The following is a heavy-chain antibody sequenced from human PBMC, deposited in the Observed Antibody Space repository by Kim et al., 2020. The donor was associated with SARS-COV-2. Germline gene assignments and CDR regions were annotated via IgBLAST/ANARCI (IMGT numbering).Heavy chain of an antibody. V-gene: IGHV1-2*02. D-gene: IGHD7-27*01. CDR3: ARESGPWGSGVPFADY. CDR1: GYTFTGYY. Sequence: ASVKVSCKASGYTFTGYYMHWVRQAPGQGLEWMGWINPNIGGTNYAQKFQGRVTMTSDTSISTAYMELSRLRSDDTAVYYCARESGPWGSGVPFADYWGQGTLVTVSS. CDR2: INPNIGGT. J-gene: IGHJ4*02.